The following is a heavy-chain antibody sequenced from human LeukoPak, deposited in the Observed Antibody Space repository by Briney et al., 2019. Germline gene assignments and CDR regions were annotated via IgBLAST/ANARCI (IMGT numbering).Heavy chain of an antibody. CDR1: GYTFTGYY. CDR3: ARGLTWGIVVVPAAGEDWFDP. J-gene: IGHJ5*02. V-gene: IGHV1-2*02. Sequence: ASVKVSCKASGYTFTGYYMHWVRQAPGQGLEWMGWINPNSGGTDYAQKFQGRVTMTRDTSISTAYMELSRLRSDDTAVYYCARGLTWGIVVVPAAGEDWFDPWGQGTLVTVSS. CDR2: INPNSGGT. D-gene: IGHD2-2*01.